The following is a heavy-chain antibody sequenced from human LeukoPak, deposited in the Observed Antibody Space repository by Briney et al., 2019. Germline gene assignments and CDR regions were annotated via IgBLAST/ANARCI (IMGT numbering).Heavy chain of an antibody. CDR1: GYSISSGFY. J-gene: IGHJ4*02. Sequence: PSETLSLTCGVSGYSISSGFYWGWIRQPPGKGLEWIGNIYHSGSTYYNPSLKSRVTISIDTSKNQFSLKLTSVTAADTAVYYCARIGSFSSADYWGQGTLVTVSS. CDR2: IYHSGST. D-gene: IGHD6-19*01. CDR3: ARIGSFSSADY. V-gene: IGHV4-38-2*01.